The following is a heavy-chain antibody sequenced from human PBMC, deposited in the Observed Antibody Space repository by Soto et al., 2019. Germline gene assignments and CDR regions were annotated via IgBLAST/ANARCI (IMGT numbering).Heavy chain of an antibody. V-gene: IGHV4-59*08. Sequence: SETLSLTCTVSGGSISSYYWSWIRQPPGKGLEWIGYIYYSGSTNYNPSLKSRVTISVDTSRNQFSLKLSSVTAADTAVYYCARRGNGDYGYYYYYMDFWGQGTTVPVSS. CDR2: IYYSGST. CDR3: ARRGNGDYGYYYYYMDF. J-gene: IGHJ6*03. CDR1: GGSISSYY. D-gene: IGHD4-17*01.